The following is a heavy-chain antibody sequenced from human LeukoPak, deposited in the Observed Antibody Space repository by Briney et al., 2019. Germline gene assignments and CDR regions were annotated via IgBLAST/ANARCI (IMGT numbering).Heavy chain of an antibody. CDR3: ARGRGIAARPGLFDY. D-gene: IGHD6-6*01. Sequence: ASETLSLTCAVYGGSFSGYYWSWIRQPPGKGLEWIGEINHSGSTNYNPSLKSRGTISVDTSKSQFSLKLSSVTAADTAVYYCARGRGIAARPGLFDYWGQGTLVTVSS. CDR1: GGSFSGYY. V-gene: IGHV4-34*01. J-gene: IGHJ4*02. CDR2: INHSGST.